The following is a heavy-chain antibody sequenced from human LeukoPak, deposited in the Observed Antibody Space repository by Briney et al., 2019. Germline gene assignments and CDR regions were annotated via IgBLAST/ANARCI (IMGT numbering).Heavy chain of an antibody. D-gene: IGHD3-16*01. CDR3: LGGVAADY. J-gene: IGHJ4*02. CDR1: RFTFSYYW. CDR2: IKQDASDK. Sequence: PGVSLRLSCAASRFTFSYYWRTWVRQAPGKGVEWVANIKQDASDKHYADSVKGRFTISRDNAKNSLYLQMNSLRVEDTAVYYCLGGVAADYWGRGTLVTVSS. V-gene: IGHV3-7*01.